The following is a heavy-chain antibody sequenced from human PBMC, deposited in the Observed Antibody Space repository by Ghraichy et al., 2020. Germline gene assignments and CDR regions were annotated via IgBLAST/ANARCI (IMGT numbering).Heavy chain of an antibody. CDR3: ASGYCSGGSCYSGEDWFDP. J-gene: IGHJ5*02. CDR2: IYYSGST. Sequence: SETLSLTCTVSGGSISSSSYYWGWIRQPPGKGLEWIGSIYYSGSTYYNPSLKSRVTISVDTSKNQYSLKLSSVTAADTAVYYCASGYCSGGSCYSGEDWFDPWGQATLVTVSS. V-gene: IGHV4-39*01. D-gene: IGHD2-15*01. CDR1: GGSISSSSYY.